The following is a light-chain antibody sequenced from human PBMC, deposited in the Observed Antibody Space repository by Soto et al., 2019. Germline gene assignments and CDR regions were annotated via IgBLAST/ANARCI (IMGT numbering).Light chain of an antibody. CDR2: AAS. CDR3: QQLNSYPLP. J-gene: IGKJ4*01. Sequence: DIQLTQSPSFLSASVGDRVTITCRASQGISSYLAWYQQKPGKAPKLLIYAASTLKSGVPSRFSGSGSETEVTLAICSLQPEDFATYYCQQLNSYPLPFGGGTKVEI. V-gene: IGKV1-9*01. CDR1: QGISSY.